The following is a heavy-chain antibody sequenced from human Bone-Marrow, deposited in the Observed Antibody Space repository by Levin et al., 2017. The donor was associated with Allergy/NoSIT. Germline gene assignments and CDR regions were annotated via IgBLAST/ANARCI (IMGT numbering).Heavy chain of an antibody. J-gene: IGHJ4*02. CDR1: GFTFSSYA. Sequence: SCAASGFTFSSYAMHWVRQAPGKGLEWVAVISYDGSNKYYADSVKGRFTISRDNSKNTLYLQMNSLRAEDTAVYYCARDGTVLRYFTIARDFDYWGQGTLVTVSS. V-gene: IGHV3-30-3*01. CDR3: ARDGTVLRYFTIARDFDY. D-gene: IGHD3-9*01. CDR2: ISYDGSNK.